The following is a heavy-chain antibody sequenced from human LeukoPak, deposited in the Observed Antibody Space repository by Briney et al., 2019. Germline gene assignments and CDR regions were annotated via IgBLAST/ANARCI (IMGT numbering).Heavy chain of an antibody. D-gene: IGHD1-26*01. CDR3: AKGGGEVGPVTFDY. CDR1: GGSISSYY. CDR2: IYTSGST. V-gene: IGHV4-4*07. Sequence: PSETLSHTCTVYGGSISSYYWSWIRQPAGKGLEWIGRIYTSGSTNYNPSLKSRVTMSVDTSKNQFPLKLSSVTAADTAVYYCAKGGGEVGPVTFDYWGQGTLVTVSS. J-gene: IGHJ4*02.